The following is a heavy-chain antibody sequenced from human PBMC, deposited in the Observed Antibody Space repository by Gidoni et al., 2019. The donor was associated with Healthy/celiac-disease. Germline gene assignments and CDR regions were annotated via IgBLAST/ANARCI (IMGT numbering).Heavy chain of an antibody. D-gene: IGHD6-19*01. CDR2: ISWNSGSI. J-gene: IGHJ3*02. V-gene: IGHV3-9*01. CDR1: GFTFDDYA. CDR3: AKVSGWYVHDAFDI. Sequence: EVQLVESGGGLLQPGRSLRLSCAASGFTFDDYAMHWVRQAPGKGLEWVSGISWNSGSIGYADSVKGRFTISRDNAKNSLYLQMNSLRAEDTALYYCAKVSGWYVHDAFDIWGQGTMVTVSS.